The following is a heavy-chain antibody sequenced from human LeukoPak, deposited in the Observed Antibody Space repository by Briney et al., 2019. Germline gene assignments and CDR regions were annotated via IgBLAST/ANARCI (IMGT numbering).Heavy chain of an antibody. J-gene: IGHJ4*02. Sequence: PSETLSLTCTVSGGSISTYSWPWVRQSPGKGLEWIGSVVTTTTKYSPALRSRVAISVDTSKNQFSLRLESVTTADTAVYYCARDTTVASGMQFWGQGALVTVSS. D-gene: IGHD6-19*01. V-gene: IGHV4-4*07. CDR2: VVTTTT. CDR1: GGSISTYS. CDR3: ARDTTVASGMQF.